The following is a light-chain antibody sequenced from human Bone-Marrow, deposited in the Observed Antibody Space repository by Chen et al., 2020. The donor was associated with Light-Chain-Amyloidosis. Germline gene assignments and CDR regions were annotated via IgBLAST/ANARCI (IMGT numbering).Light chain of an antibody. CDR3: QSADSSGTYEVI. CDR2: RDT. Sequence: SYELTQPPSVSVSPGQTARLTCSADGLPTKYAEYQQQPGQAPVLVIHRDTERPSGISERFSGSSSGTTATLTISGVQAEDEADYHCQSADSSGTYEVIFGGGTKLTVL. J-gene: IGLJ2*01. V-gene: IGLV3-25*03. CDR1: GLPTKY.